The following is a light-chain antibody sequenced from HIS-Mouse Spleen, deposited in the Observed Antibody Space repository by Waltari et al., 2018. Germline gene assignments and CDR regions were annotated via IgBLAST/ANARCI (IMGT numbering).Light chain of an antibody. CDR1: SSDVGSYNL. J-gene: IGLJ3*02. CDR2: EGS. V-gene: IGLV2-23*01. Sequence: QSALTQPASVSGSPGQSITISCTGTSSDVGSYNLVSWYQQHPGKAPKRMIYEGSKRPSGVSHRFPGSKSGNTASLTISGLQAEDEADYYCCSYAGSSTWVFGGGTKLTVL. CDR3: CSYAGSSTWV.